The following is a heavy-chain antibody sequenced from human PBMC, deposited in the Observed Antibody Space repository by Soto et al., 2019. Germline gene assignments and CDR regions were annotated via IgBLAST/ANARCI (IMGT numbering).Heavy chain of an antibody. D-gene: IGHD3-22*01. V-gene: IGHV1-2*04. CDR3: ARGAITMIVVVPDFDY. J-gene: IGHJ4*02. CDR2: INPNSGGT. Sequence: ASVKVSCKASGYTFTGYYMHWVRQAPGQGLEWMGWINPNSGGTNCAQKFQGWVTMTRDTSISTAYMELSRLRSDDTAVYYCARGAITMIVVVPDFDYWGQGTLVTVS. CDR1: GYTFTGYY.